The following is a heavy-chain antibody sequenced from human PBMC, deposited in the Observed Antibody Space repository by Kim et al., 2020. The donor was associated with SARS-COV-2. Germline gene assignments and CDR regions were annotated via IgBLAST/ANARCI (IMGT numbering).Heavy chain of an antibody. V-gene: IGHV3-21*01. CDR2: IDTSSTYI. D-gene: IGHD3-22*01. Sequence: GGSLRLSCGASGFSFNLYSMNWVRQAPGKGLEWVASIDTSSTYIYYGDSVKGRFIISRDNAKNSVYLQMDSLRAEDTAVYYCARDYEHYDTSGFYFASDFDFWGQVTLVTISS. CDR3: ARDYEHYDTSGFYFASDFDF. J-gene: IGHJ4*02. CDR1: GFSFNLYS.